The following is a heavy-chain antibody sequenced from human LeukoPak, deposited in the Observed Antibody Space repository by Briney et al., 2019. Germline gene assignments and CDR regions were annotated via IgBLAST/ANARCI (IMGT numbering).Heavy chain of an antibody. D-gene: IGHD6-13*01. CDR3: VKVSVAAPGSDF. CDR2: INQDGSEK. V-gene: IGHV3-7*01. J-gene: IGHJ4*02. Sequence: PGGSLRLSCAASGFIYSNYGVTWVRQAPGKGLEWVANINQDGSEKYYVDSVKGRFTISRDNAKNSLYLQMNSLRAEDTALYYCVKVSVAAPGSDFWGQGTLVTVSS. CDR1: GFIYSNYG.